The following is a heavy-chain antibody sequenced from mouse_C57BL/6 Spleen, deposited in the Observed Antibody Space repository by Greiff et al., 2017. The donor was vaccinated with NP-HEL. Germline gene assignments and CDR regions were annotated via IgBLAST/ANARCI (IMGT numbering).Heavy chain of an antibody. CDR1: GFNIKDYY. V-gene: IGHV14-1*01. Sequence: EVQLQQSGAELVRPGASVKLSCTASGFNIKDYYMHWVKQRPEQGLEWIGRIDPEDGDTEYAPKFQGKATMTADTSSNTAYLQLSSLTSEDTAVYYCTTRTVVADYYAMDDWGQGTSVTVSS. CDR2: IDPEDGDT. J-gene: IGHJ4*01. CDR3: TTRTVVADYYAMDD. D-gene: IGHD1-1*01.